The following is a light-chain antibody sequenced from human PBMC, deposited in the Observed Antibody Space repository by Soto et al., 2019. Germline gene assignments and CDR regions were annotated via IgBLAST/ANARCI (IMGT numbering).Light chain of an antibody. Sequence: QSALTQPPSVSAAPGQWVTISCSGSSSNIGNNYVSWYQQFPGTAANLLIYDNHNRPSGIPDRFSGSRSGTSATVGITGLQTGDEADYYCGGWDYSLRAGVVFGGGTKLTVL. J-gene: IGLJ2*01. CDR3: GGWDYSLRAGVV. CDR2: DNH. CDR1: SSNIGNNY. V-gene: IGLV1-51*01.